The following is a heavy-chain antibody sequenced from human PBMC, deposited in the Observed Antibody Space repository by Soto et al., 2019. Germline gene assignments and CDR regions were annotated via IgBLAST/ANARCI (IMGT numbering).Heavy chain of an antibody. V-gene: IGHV3-74*01. CDR3: ARSPGGYYIE. J-gene: IGHJ3*01. CDR2: INPEGSST. D-gene: IGHD2-15*01. Sequence: EVQLVESGGGLVQPGGSLRLSCVDSGFSFSNYWMHWVRQGPGKGLLWVARINPEGSSTNYADSAEGRFNMSRDNARNTVYLHMNSLRAEDTAVYYCARSPGGYYIEWGQGTMVTVSS. CDR1: GFSFSNYW.